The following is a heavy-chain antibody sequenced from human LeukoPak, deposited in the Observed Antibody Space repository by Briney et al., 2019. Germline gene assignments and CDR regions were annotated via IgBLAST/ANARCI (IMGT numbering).Heavy chain of an antibody. CDR1: GFTFRSYA. CDR3: AKDGDDYGDWDYYGMDV. V-gene: IGHV3-23*01. CDR2: ISGGGGST. D-gene: IGHD4-17*01. J-gene: IGHJ6*02. Sequence: GGSLRLSCAASGFTFRSYAMSWARQAPGKGLEWVSGISGGGGSTHYADSVTGRFTISRDNSKDTLYLQMNSLRAEDTAVYYCAKDGDDYGDWDYYGMDVWGQGTTVTVSS.